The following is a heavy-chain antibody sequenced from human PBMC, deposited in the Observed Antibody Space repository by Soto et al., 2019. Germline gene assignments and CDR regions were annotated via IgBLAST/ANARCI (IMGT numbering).Heavy chain of an antibody. D-gene: IGHD6-19*01. Sequence: SDTLSLTCTVSGASISSYYWSWIRQPPGKGLEWIGYIYYSGSTNYNPSLKSRVTISVDTSKNQFSLKLSSVTAADTAVYYCARDLSSGGYNWFDPWGQGTLVTVSS. CDR1: GASISSYY. J-gene: IGHJ5*02. V-gene: IGHV4-59*01. CDR3: ARDLSSGGYNWFDP. CDR2: IYYSGST.